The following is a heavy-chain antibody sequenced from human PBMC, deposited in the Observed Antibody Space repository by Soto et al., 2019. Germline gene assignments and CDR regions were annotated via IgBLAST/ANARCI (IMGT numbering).Heavy chain of an antibody. D-gene: IGHD2-21*02. J-gene: IGHJ4*02. Sequence: QVQLVQSGAEVKKPGSSVKVSCKASADTLTNYAISWVRQAPGQGLEWMGGIIPTFGTTNYAQKFQGRVTITADESTSTAYMELSSLRSEDTAMYYCARDLAVTAIRREYYFDYWGQGTLVTVSS. CDR3: ARDLAVTAIRREYYFDY. CDR1: ADTLTNYA. V-gene: IGHV1-69*12. CDR2: IIPTFGTT.